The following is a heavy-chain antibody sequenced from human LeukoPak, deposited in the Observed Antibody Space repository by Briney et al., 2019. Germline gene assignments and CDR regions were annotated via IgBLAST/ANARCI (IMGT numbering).Heavy chain of an antibody. CDR2: IAHDESQK. V-gene: IGHV3-30*18. CDR3: AKDLGDSSSWYLDY. D-gene: IGHD6-13*01. Sequence: GGSLRLSCAASGFTFGTYVMHWVRQAPGKGLEWVAVIAHDESQKFYADSVKGRFTISRDNSKNTLYLQMNSLRTEDTAVYSGAKDLGDSSSWYLDYWGRGTLVTVSS. CDR1: GFTFGTYV. J-gene: IGHJ4*02.